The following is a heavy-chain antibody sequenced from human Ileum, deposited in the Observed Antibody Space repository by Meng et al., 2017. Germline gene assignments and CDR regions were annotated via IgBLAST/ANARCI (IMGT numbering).Heavy chain of an antibody. D-gene: IGHD4-23*01. CDR2: KKQDGSWM. J-gene: IGHJ4*02. V-gene: IGHV3-7*01. CDR3: ARDQKLQAYNY. Sequence: GRGVGCGGGLAQGGGSLRCSVAASGFTFGSYSMSWVRRAPGKGLEWVANKKQDGSWMYYVDSVKGRFTISRDNAKNSLYLQMNSLRADDTAVYFCARDQKLQAYNYWGQGTLVTVSS. CDR1: GFTFGSYS.